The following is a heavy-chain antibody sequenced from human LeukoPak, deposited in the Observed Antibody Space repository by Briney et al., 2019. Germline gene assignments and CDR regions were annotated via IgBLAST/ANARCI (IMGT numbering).Heavy chain of an antibody. CDR3: ASSTPWIQLWYGRDY. CDR2: INHSGST. CDR1: GGSFSGYY. J-gene: IGHJ4*02. Sequence: SEALSLTCAVYGGSFSGYYWSWIRQPPGKGLEWIGEINHSGSTNYNPSLKSRVTISVDTSKNQFSLKLSSVTAADTAVYYCASSTPWIQLWYGRDYWGQGTLVTVSS. V-gene: IGHV4-34*01. D-gene: IGHD5-18*01.